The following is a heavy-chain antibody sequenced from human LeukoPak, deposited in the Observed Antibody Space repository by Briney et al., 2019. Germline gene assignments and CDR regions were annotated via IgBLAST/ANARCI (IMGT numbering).Heavy chain of an antibody. CDR1: GFTFNSYS. CDR2: ISSSSSTI. CDR3: ARDPRHGAFDI. J-gene: IGHJ3*02. Sequence: PGGSLRLSCAASGFTFNSYSMNWVRQAPGKGLEWVSYISSSSSTIYYADSVKGRFTISRDNAKNSLYLQMNSLRAEDTAVYYCARDPRHGAFDIWGQGTMVTVSS. V-gene: IGHV3-48*01.